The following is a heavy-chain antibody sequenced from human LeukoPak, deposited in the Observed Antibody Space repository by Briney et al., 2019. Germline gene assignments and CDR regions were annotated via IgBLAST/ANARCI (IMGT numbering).Heavy chain of an antibody. V-gene: IGHV1-2*02. Sequence: EASVKVSCKASGYTFTGYYMHWVRQAPGQGLEWMGWINPNSGGTNYAQKLQGRVTMTRDTPISTAYMELSRLRSDDTAVYYCARAIGYSSGYAFDIWGQGTMVTVSS. CDR3: ARAIGYSSGYAFDI. CDR2: INPNSGGT. J-gene: IGHJ3*02. CDR1: GYTFTGYY. D-gene: IGHD6-19*01.